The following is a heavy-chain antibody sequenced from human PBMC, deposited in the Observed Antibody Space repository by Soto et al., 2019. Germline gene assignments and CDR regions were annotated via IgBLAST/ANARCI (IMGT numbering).Heavy chain of an antibody. D-gene: IGHD3-10*01. Sequence: QVQLQQWGAGLLKPSETLSLTCAVYGGSFSGYYWSWIRQPPGKGLEWIGEINHSGSTNYNPSLKSRVTISVDTSKNQFSLKLSSVTAADTAVYYCARGLNHSFGRRGFFDYWGQGTLVTVSS. CDR1: GGSFSGYY. V-gene: IGHV4-34*01. CDR2: INHSGST. CDR3: ARGLNHSFGRRGFFDY. J-gene: IGHJ4*02.